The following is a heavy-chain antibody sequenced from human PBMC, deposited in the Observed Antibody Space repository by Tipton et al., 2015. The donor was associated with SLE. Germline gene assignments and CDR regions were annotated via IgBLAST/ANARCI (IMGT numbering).Heavy chain of an antibody. Sequence: LRLSCTVSGDSISTSSYYWAWIRQPPGKGLEWIGSVFYRGSTYYNPSLQSRVTISRDTSKNQFSLRLSSVTAADTAAYYCARYSTRSNYFKWFDLWGQGTVVTVSS. D-gene: IGHD2-8*01. CDR2: VFYRGST. V-gene: IGHV4-39*07. CDR1: GDSISTSSYY. CDR3: ARYSTRSNYFKWFDL. J-gene: IGHJ5*02.